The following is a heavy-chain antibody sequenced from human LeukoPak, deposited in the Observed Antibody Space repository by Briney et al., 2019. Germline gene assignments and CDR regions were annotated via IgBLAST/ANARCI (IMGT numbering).Heavy chain of an antibody. CDR2: ISYDGSNK. D-gene: IGHD6-13*01. V-gene: IGHV3-30-3*01. CDR1: GFTFSSYA. J-gene: IGHJ4*01. CDR3: ARDSLSYSSSSPGDY. Sequence: PGGSLRLSCAASGFTFSSYAMHWVRQAPGKGLEWVAVISYDGSNKYYADSVKGRFTISRDNSKNTLYLQMNSLRAEDTAVYYCARDSLSYSSSSPGDYWGHGTLVTVSS.